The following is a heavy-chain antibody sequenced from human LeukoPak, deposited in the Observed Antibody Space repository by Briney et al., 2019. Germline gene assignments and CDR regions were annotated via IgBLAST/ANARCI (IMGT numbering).Heavy chain of an antibody. J-gene: IGHJ4*02. CDR1: GYTFTSYG. D-gene: IGHD2-21*02. Sequence: ASVKVSCKASGYTFTSYGISWVRQAPGQGLEWMGWISAYNGNTNYAQKLQGRVTMTTDTSTSTAYMELRSLRSDDTAVYYCAGVTRPGGDCRHCFDYWGQGTLVTVSS. CDR3: AGVTRPGGDCRHCFDY. CDR2: ISAYNGNT. V-gene: IGHV1-18*01.